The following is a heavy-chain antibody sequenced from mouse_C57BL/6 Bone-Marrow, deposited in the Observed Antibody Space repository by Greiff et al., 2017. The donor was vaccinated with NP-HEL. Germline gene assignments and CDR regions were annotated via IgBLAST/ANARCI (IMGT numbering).Heavy chain of an antibody. D-gene: IGHD1-1*01. Sequence: EVKLQESGPGLVKPSQSLSLTCSVTGYSITSGYYWNWIRQFPGNKLEWMGYISYDGSNNYNPSLKNRISITRDTSKNQFFLKLNSVTTEDTATYYCARPDYGSSYVYFDVWGTGTTVTVSS. J-gene: IGHJ1*03. CDR1: GYSITSGYY. V-gene: IGHV3-6*01. CDR3: ARPDYGSSYVYFDV. CDR2: ISYDGSN.